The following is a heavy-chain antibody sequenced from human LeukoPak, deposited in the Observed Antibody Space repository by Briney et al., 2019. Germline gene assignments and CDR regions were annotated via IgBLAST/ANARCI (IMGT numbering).Heavy chain of an antibody. CDR2: ISSSSSYI. D-gene: IGHD3-3*01. Sequence: GGSLRLSCAAPGFTFSSYSMNWVRQAPGKGLEWVSSISSSSSYIYYADSVKGRFTISRDNAKNSLYLQMNSLRAEDTAVYYCARGLSVLRFLEWLFGAFDIWGQGTMVTVSS. J-gene: IGHJ3*02. CDR1: GFTFSSYS. CDR3: ARGLSVLRFLEWLFGAFDI. V-gene: IGHV3-21*01.